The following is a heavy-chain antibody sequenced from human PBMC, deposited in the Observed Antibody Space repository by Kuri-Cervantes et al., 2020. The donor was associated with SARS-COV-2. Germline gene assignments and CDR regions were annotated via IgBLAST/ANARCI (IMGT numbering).Heavy chain of an antibody. J-gene: IGHJ6*02. CDR2: IKSKTDGGTT. CDR3: TTDLPNPTYPRYYYYYYGMDV. CDR1: GSTFSNAW. Sequence: GESLKISCAASGSTFSNAWMSWVRQAPGKGLEWVGRIKSKTDGGTTDYAAPVKGRFTISRDDSKNTLYLQMNSLKTEDTAVYYCTTDLPNPTYPRYYYYYYGMDVWGQGTTVTVSS. V-gene: IGHV3-15*01. D-gene: IGHD2-2*02.